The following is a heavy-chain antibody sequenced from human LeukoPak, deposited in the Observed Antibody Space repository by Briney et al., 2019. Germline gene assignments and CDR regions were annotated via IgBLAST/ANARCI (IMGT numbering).Heavy chain of an antibody. CDR2: ISSSSSYI. J-gene: IGHJ4*02. D-gene: IGHD2-15*01. V-gene: IGHV3-21*01. Sequence: PGGSLRLSCAASGFTFSSYSMNWVRQAPGKGLEWVSSISSSSSYIYYADSVKGRFTISRDNAKNSLYLQMSSLRAEDTAVYYCARGYRYCSGGSCFDYWGQGTLVTVSS. CDR1: GFTFSSYS. CDR3: ARGYRYCSGGSCFDY.